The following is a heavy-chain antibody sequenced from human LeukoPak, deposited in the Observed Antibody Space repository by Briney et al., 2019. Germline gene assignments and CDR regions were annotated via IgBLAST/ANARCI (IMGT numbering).Heavy chain of an antibody. Sequence: GGSLRLSCVASGFTFSSYSMNWVRQGPGEGLEWVSYISSLSGTIYYADSVKGRFTISRDNAKNSLYLQMDSLRAEDTAVYYCTTSYIVSSSWGQGTLVTVSS. V-gene: IGHV3-48*01. CDR2: ISSLSGTI. CDR3: TTSYIVSSS. J-gene: IGHJ4*02. D-gene: IGHD6-13*01. CDR1: GFTFSSYS.